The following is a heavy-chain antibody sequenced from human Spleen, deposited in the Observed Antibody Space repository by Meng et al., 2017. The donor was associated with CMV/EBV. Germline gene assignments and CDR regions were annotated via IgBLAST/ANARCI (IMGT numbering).Heavy chain of an antibody. V-gene: IGHV4-39*01. CDR3: ARLRASTSHYFDY. CDR1: GGSISSSAHY. CDR2: VYYSGTT. Sequence: TVSGGSISSSAHYWGWIRQHPGKGLDWIGSVYYSGTTYYNPSLKGRVTISVDTSKNQFSLNLNSVTAADTAAYYCARLRASTSHYFDYWGQGTLVTVSS. J-gene: IGHJ4*02.